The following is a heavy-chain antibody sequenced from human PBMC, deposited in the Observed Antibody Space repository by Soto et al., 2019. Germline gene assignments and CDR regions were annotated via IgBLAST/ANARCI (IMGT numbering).Heavy chain of an antibody. Sequence: EVQLVESGGGLVQPGGSLRLSCAASGFTFSSYAMHWVRQAPGKGLEYVSTINRNGGSTYYANSVKGRFTISRDNSKNTLYLQMGGLRAEDMGVYYCARGGSGYHFDYWGQGTLVTVSS. J-gene: IGHJ4*02. D-gene: IGHD5-12*01. V-gene: IGHV3-64*01. CDR2: INRNGGST. CDR3: ARGGSGYHFDY. CDR1: GFTFSSYA.